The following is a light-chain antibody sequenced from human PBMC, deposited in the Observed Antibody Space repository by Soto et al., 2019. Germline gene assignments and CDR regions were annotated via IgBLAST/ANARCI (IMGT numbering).Light chain of an antibody. CDR1: ENLVHDNGDTY. Sequence: VLTQTPLSSPVTLGQPASISCRSSENLVHDNGDTYFNWLQQRPGQPPRLLIYKVSDRFSGVPDRFRGSGAGTYFTLTITRMEPEDVGIYYCMQASHFPRTFGQGTKVDIK. V-gene: IGKV2-24*01. J-gene: IGKJ1*01. CDR3: MQASHFPRT. CDR2: KVS.